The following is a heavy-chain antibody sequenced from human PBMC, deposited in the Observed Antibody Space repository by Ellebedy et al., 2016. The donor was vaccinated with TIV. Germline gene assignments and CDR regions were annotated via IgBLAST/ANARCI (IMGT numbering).Heavy chain of an antibody. V-gene: IGHV4-34*01. CDR1: GGSFSGYY. J-gene: IGHJ4*02. Sequence: MPSETLSLTCAVYGGSFSGYYWSWLRQSPGKGLECIGEINHSGNTNYTPSLKSRLTISVDTSKNQFSLQLSSVTAADTAVYYCARAAYGSGSSIFDYWGQGTLVTVSS. CDR2: INHSGNT. D-gene: IGHD3-10*01. CDR3: ARAAYGSGSSIFDY.